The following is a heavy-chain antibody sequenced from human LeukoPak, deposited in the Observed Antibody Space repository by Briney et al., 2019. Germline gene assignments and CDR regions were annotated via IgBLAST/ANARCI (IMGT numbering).Heavy chain of an antibody. V-gene: IGHV1-2*02. D-gene: IGHD6-13*01. CDR1: GYPFTGYY. J-gene: IGHJ3*02. CDR2: VNPRNGGT. Sequence: GASVKVSCKASGYPFTGYYVHWVRQAPGHGLEWMGWVNPRNGGTHSAQKFQGRVSMTGDTSITTAYMELTGLTSDDTAVYYCAKSDRISSWYEVAFDIWGQGTKVTVSS. CDR3: AKSDRISSWYEVAFDI.